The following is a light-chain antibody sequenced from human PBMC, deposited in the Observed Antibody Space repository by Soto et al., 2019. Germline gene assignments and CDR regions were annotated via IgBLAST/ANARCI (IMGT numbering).Light chain of an antibody. Sequence: QSALTQPASLSGSPGQSITISCTGTSSDIGAYDYVSWFQQHPGKAPKLMISEVNNRPSGVSNRFSGSKSGSTAYLTISGVQPEDEADYHCSSHTTIKTVVFGGGTQLTVL. V-gene: IGLV2-14*01. CDR3: SSHTTIKTVV. CDR1: SSDIGAYDY. CDR2: EVN. J-gene: IGLJ2*01.